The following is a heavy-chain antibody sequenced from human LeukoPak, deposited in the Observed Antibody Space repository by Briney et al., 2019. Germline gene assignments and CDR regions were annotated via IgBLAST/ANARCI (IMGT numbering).Heavy chain of an antibody. CDR1: GGSIGSGDYY. Sequence: NPSETLSLTCTVSGGSIGSGDYYWSWIRQPPGKGLEGIAYILYSGSTYYNPSLKSRVTISVDTSKNQFSLTLNSVTAADTAVYYCARVVGYDFWSGAGWFDPWGQGTLVTVSS. CDR2: ILYSGST. J-gene: IGHJ5*02. CDR3: ARVVGYDFWSGAGWFDP. D-gene: IGHD3-3*01. V-gene: IGHV4-30-4*08.